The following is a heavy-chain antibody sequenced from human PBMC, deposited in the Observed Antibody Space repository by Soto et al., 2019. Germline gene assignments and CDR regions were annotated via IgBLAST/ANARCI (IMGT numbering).Heavy chain of an antibody. CDR2: INHSGST. D-gene: IGHD5-18*01. J-gene: IGHJ4*02. CDR3: ARGLGSTYGHTALDH. CDR1: GGSFSGYY. V-gene: IGHV4-34*01. Sequence: SETLSLTCAVYGGSFSGYYWSWIRQPPGKGLEWIGEINHSGSTNYNPSLKSRVTVSVDTSKNQFSLKLSSVTAADTAVYYCARGLGSTYGHTALDHWGQGILVT.